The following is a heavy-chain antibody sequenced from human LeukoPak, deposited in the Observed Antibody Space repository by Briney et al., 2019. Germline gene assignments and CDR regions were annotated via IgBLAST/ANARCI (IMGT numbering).Heavy chain of an antibody. CDR2: IYYSGST. J-gene: IGHJ6*02. Sequence: SETLSLTCTVSGGSISSYYWTWIRQPPGKGLEWIGYIYYSGSTNYNPSLKSRFTISVDTSKNQFSLKLSSVTAADTAVYYCARGRSGSYYGMDVWGQGTTVTVSS. CDR3: ARGRSGSYYGMDV. CDR1: GGSISSYY. V-gene: IGHV4-59*01. D-gene: IGHD1-26*01.